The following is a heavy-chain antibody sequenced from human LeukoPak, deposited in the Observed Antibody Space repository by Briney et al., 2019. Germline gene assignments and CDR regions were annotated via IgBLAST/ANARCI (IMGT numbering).Heavy chain of an antibody. CDR1: GGSISSYY. CDR2: IYTSGST. J-gene: IGHJ6*03. D-gene: IGHD2-2*02. Sequence: SETLSLTCTVSGGSISSYYWSWIRQPPGKGLEWIGYIYTSGSTNYNPSLKSRVTISVDTSKNQFSLKLSSVTAADTAVYYCARHGHCSSTSCYTYYYYYMDAWGKGTTVTVSS. V-gene: IGHV4-4*09. CDR3: ARHGHCSSTSCYTYYYYYMDA.